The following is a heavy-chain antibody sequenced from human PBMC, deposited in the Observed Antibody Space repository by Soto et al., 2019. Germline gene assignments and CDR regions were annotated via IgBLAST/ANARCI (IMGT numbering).Heavy chain of an antibody. J-gene: IGHJ4*02. D-gene: IGHD1-26*01. Sequence: ASVKVSCKASGYTFTGYYMHWVRQAPGQGLEWMGWINPNSGGTNYAQKFQGWVTMTRDTSISTAYMELSRLRSDDTAVYYCASAKTSGPGGGTTTSFDNWGQGTLVTVS. CDR1: GYTFTGYY. CDR2: INPNSGGT. CDR3: ASAKTSGPGGGTTTSFDN. V-gene: IGHV1-2*04.